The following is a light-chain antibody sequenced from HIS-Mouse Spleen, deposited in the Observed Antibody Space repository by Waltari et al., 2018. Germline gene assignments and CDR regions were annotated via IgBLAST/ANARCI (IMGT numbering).Light chain of an antibody. CDR3: CSYAGSYTGV. J-gene: IGLJ1*01. V-gene: IGLV2-11*01. Sequence: QSALTQPRSVSGSPGQSVTSSCTGTSSDAGGYNVVPWYQQPPGKTPKLMIYDVSKRPSGVPDRFSGSKSGNTASLTISGLQAEDEADYYCCSYAGSYTGVFGTGTKVTVL. CDR1: SSDAGGYNV. CDR2: DVS.